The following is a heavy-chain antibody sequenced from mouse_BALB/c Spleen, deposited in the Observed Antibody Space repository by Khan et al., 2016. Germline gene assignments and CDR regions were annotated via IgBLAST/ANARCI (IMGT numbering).Heavy chain of an antibody. CDR2: IDPASGNT. Sequence: VQLQQSGAELVKPGASVKLSCTASGFNITDTYMHWVKQRPEQGLEWIGRIDPASGNTKYDPKFQGMATITADTSSNTAYLQLSSLTSEAAAVSYVARTRYGDDVGYAYWGKGTLDTVSA. CDR3: ARTRYGDDVGYAY. J-gene: IGHJ3*01. CDR1: GFNITDTY. V-gene: IGHV14-3*02. D-gene: IGHD2-2*01.